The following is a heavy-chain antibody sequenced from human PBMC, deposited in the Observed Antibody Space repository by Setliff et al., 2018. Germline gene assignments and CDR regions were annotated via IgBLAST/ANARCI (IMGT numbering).Heavy chain of an antibody. CDR3: VRDRAAIVVGPPTAAFDI. CDR1: GYTFAKYG. D-gene: IGHD2-2*01. J-gene: IGHJ3*02. CDR2: ISGYNGYT. V-gene: IGHV1-18*01. Sequence: AASVKVSCKAFGYTFAKYGTSWVRQAPGQGLGWMGWISGYNGYTVYAQKLQGRVTLTTDTSTGTAYMEVRSLRSDDTAQYYCVRDRAAIVVGPPTAAFDIWGQGTMVTVSS.